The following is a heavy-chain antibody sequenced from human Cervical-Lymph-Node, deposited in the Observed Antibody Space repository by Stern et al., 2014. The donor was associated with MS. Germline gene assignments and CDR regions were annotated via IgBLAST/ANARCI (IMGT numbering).Heavy chain of an antibody. CDR1: GGSISRGDYY. Sequence: QLQLQESGPGLVKPSQTLSLTCTVSGGSISRGDYYWSWIRQPPGKGLEGIGYIYYSGSTYYNPSLKSRVTISVDTSKNQFSLKLSSVTAADTAVYYCARGGEYYDSSGYSLLDYWGQGTLVTVSS. J-gene: IGHJ4*02. D-gene: IGHD3-22*01. CDR3: ARGGEYYDSSGYSLLDY. CDR2: IYYSGST. V-gene: IGHV4-30-4*01.